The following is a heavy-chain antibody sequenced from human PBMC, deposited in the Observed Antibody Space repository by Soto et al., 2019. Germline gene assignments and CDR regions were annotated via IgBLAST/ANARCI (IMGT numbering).Heavy chain of an antibody. CDR1: GYSVTTHW. D-gene: IGHD6-13*01. J-gene: IGHJ4*02. Sequence: LKISCGGSGYSVTTHWINWVRQMPGKGLERMGRTDPSQSYFNYNPSFQCHVTISADKSTSKAYLHWNSLEASDPALPSCAVLTHSWFGDGRLDSWGPGARVTVSS. CDR3: AVLTHSWFGDGRLDS. V-gene: IGHV5-10-1*01. CDR2: TDPSQSYF.